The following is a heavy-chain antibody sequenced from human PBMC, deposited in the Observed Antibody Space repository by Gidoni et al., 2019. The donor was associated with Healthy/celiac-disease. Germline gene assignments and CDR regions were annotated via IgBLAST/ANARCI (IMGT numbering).Heavy chain of an antibody. CDR2: ISWNRGSI. Sequence: EVQLVESGVGLVQPGRSLRLSCAASGFTFDDYAIHWVRQAPGKGLEWVSGISWNRGSIGYADSVKGRFTISRDNAKNSLYLQMNSLRAEDTALYYCARSQWELVVYYYYYGMDVWGQGTTVTVSS. CDR1: GFTFDDYA. CDR3: ARSQWELVVYYYYYGMDV. V-gene: IGHV3-9*01. J-gene: IGHJ6*02. D-gene: IGHD1-26*01.